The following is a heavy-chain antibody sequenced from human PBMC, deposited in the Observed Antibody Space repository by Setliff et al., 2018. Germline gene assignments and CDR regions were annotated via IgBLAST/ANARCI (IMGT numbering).Heavy chain of an antibody. V-gene: IGHV1-18*01. J-gene: IGHJ4*02. D-gene: IGHD5-18*01. CDR2: ISGYNSNT. CDR3: ATFRGYTYGYDY. Sequence: SWIRQAPGQGLEWVGWISGYNSNTIYAQNFQGRVTMTTDASTNTAYMELRSLGSDDTAVYYCATFRGYTYGYDYWGQGTLVTVSS.